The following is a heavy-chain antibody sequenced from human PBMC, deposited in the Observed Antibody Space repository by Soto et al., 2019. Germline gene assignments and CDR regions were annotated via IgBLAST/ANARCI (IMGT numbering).Heavy chain of an antibody. Sequence: SETLSLTCTVSGGSISSSSYYWGWIRQPPGKGLEWIGSIYYSGSTYYNPSLKSRVTISVDTSKNQFSLKLSSVTAADTAVYFCATESGSTYGYFDHWGQGTQVTGSS. V-gene: IGHV4-39*07. CDR3: ATESGSTYGYFDH. D-gene: IGHD5-18*01. J-gene: IGHJ4*02. CDR1: GGSISSSSYY. CDR2: IYYSGST.